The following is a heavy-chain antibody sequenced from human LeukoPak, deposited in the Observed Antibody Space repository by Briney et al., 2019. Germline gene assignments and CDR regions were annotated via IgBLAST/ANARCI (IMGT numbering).Heavy chain of an antibody. D-gene: IGHD3-10*01. J-gene: IGHJ4*02. Sequence: GGSLRLSFAASGFTFSSYGMHWVRQAPGKGLECVAFTSYDGSNKYYADSVKGRFTISRDNSKNTLYLQMSSLRSEDTAVYYCAKDIVRGGPEYWGQGTLVSVSS. CDR2: TSYDGSNK. CDR3: AKDIVRGGPEY. V-gene: IGHV3-30*18. CDR1: GFTFSSYG.